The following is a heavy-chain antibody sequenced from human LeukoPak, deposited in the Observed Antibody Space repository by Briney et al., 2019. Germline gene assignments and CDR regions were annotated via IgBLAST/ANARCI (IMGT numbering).Heavy chain of an antibody. CDR1: GYTFTSYG. Sequence: ASVKVSCKASGYTFTSYGISWVRQAPGQGLEWMGWISAYNGNTNYAQKLQGRVTMTTDTSTSTAYMELRSLRSEDTAVYYCARHLIKDSVVVVGEPPSKYMDVWGKGTTVTVSS. V-gene: IGHV1-18*01. CDR2: ISAYNGNT. D-gene: IGHD2-2*01. J-gene: IGHJ6*03. CDR3: ARHLIKDSVVVVGEPPSKYMDV.